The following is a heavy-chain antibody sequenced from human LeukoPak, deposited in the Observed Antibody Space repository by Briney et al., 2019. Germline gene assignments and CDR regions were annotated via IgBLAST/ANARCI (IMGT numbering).Heavy chain of an antibody. Sequence: SETLSLTCTVSGGSLSISSYYWGWIRQPPGKGLEWIGSIHYSGSSYYNPSLKSRVTISVDTSKNQFSLKLSSVTAADTAVYFCARTRFRYYYDTNGYYHDYWGQGTLVTVSS. V-gene: IGHV4-39*01. J-gene: IGHJ4*02. CDR2: IHYSGSS. CDR1: GGSLSISSYY. D-gene: IGHD3-22*01. CDR3: ARTRFRYYYDTNGYYHDY.